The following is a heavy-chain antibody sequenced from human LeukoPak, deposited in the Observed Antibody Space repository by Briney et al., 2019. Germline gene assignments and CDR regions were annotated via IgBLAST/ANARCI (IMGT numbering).Heavy chain of an antibody. CDR1: GYSFTSYC. D-gene: IGHD3-10*01. J-gene: IGHJ4*02. CDR3: ARLSYYGSGSSSFRY. V-gene: IGHV5-51*01. Sequence: GESLKISCKGSGYSFTSYCIGWVRQMPGKGLEWMGIIYPGDSDTRYSPSFQGQVTISADKSISTAYLQWSSLKASDTAMYYCARLSYYGSGSSSFRYWGQGTLVTVSS. CDR2: IYPGDSDT.